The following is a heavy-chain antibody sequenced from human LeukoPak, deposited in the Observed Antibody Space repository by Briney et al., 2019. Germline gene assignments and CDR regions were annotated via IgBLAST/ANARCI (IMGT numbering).Heavy chain of an antibody. V-gene: IGHV4-30-2*01. J-gene: IGHJ4*02. Sequence: PSETLYLTCAVSGGSISSGGYSWSWIRQPPGKGLEWIGYIYHSGSTYYNPSLKSRVTISVDRSKNQFSLKLSSVTAADTAVYYCASEYYYGSGSYYNWGQGTLVTVSS. CDR3: ASEYYYGSGSYYN. CDR1: GGSISSGGYS. CDR2: IYHSGST. D-gene: IGHD3-10*01.